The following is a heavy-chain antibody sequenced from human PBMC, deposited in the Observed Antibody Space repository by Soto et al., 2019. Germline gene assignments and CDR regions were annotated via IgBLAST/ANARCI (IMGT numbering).Heavy chain of an antibody. CDR2: IDASGAIT. V-gene: IGHV3-23*01. J-gene: IGHJ4*02. D-gene: IGHD3-16*01. CDR3: AKILQGGGSDY. Sequence: EVQLLESGGGLVQPGGSLRLSCAASGSTFRSYAMTWVRQAPGKGLEWVSSIDASGAITYHADSVKGRFTISRDISKNTLFLQMNSLRAEDTAVYYCAKILQGGGSDYWGQGTLVTVSS. CDR1: GSTFRSYA.